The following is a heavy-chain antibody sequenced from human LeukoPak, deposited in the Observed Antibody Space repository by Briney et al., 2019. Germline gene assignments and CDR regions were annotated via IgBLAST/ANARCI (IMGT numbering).Heavy chain of an antibody. J-gene: IGHJ4*02. CDR3: ARALRMATIPGVNMNYFDY. CDR1: GYTFTSYY. Sequence: ASVKGSLQASGYTFTSYYMRGVRQAPGQGLGGMGIINPIVGSTIYAQKFQGRVTMTRDTSTSTVYMELSSLRSEDTAVYYCARALRMATIPGVNMNYFDYWGQGTLVTVSS. D-gene: IGHD5-24*01. V-gene: IGHV1-46*01. CDR2: INPIVGST.